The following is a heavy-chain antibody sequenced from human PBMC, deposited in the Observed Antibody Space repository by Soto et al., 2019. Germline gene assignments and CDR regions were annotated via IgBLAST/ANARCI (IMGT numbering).Heavy chain of an antibody. V-gene: IGHV1-69*01. J-gene: IGHJ4*02. CDR2: IVPVFGTA. CDR3: ATLQGSGPYYDDDY. D-gene: IGHD3-10*01. CDR1: GGTSNNNA. Sequence: QVQLVQSGAEVKKPGSSVKVSCKASGGTSNNNANSWVRQAPGQVLEWMGGIVPVFGTANYAQKFRGRVRITADDSTRTLNMELSSLRSDDTAVYYCATLQGSGPYYDDDYWRQGTLVTVSS.